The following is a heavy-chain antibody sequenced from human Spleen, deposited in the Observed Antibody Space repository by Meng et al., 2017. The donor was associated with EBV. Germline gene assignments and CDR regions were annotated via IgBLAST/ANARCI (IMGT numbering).Heavy chain of an antibody. CDR1: GVSITTGGYS. CDR2: IYHSGST. J-gene: IGHJ4*02. V-gene: IGHV4-30-2*01. D-gene: IGHD2-15*01. CDR3: ARSATGWFFYYDY. Sequence: QLQRQQSCTCLVKPSLTVSLTCSVSGVSITTGGYSWSWVRQPPGKGLEWIGHIYHSGSTYYNPSVKSRVIMSVDRSKNQFSLKLTSVTAADTAVYYCARSATGWFFYYDYWGQGTLVTVSS.